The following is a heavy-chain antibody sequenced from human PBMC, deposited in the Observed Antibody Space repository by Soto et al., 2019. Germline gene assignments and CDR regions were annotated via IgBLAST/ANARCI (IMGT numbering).Heavy chain of an antibody. D-gene: IGHD6-13*01. CDR3: ASSIARSGYYYYYMDV. J-gene: IGHJ6*03. V-gene: IGHV1-69*06. Sequence: ASGKVSCKAPGGTFSSYAISWVRQAPGQGLEWMGGIIPIFGTAKYAQKFQGRVTITADKSTSTAYMELSSLRSEDTAVYYCASSIARSGYYYYYMDVWGKGTTVTVSS. CDR2: IIPIFGTA. CDR1: GGTFSSYA.